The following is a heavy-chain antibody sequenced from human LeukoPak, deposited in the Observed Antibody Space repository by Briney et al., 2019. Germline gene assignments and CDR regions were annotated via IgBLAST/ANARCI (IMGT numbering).Heavy chain of an antibody. J-gene: IGHJ4*02. CDR3: ATEALFGGYDVGGCFDY. Sequence: GASVKVSCKASGDTFSNYPVSWVRQAPGQGLEWMGGFIPIFGTTKYAQKFQGRVTITTDESTSTAYMELSSLRSEDTAVYYCATEALFGGYDVGGCFDYWGQGTLVTVS. V-gene: IGHV1-69*05. D-gene: IGHD5-12*01. CDR2: FIPIFGTT. CDR1: GDTFSNYP.